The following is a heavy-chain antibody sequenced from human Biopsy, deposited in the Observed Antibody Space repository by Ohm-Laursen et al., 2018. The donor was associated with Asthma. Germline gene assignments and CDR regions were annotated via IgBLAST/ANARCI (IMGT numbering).Heavy chain of an antibody. CDR3: ARTYYDFLTGQVKDVFGV. CDR1: GYNFISFA. CDR2: VNTGNGDT. V-gene: IGHV1-3*04. Sequence: AAVKVSCKASGYNFISFAIHWVRQAPGQRLEWMGWVNTGNGDTKYSQKFQGRVTITRDTSASTAYMELRSLRYEDTATYYCARTYYDFLTGQVKDVFGVWGQGTMVTVSS. D-gene: IGHD3-9*01. J-gene: IGHJ3*01.